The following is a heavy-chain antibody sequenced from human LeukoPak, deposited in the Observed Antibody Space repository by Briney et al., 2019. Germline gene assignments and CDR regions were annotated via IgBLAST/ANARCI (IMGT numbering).Heavy chain of an antibody. CDR2: ISYSGTT. CDR3: ARERGGLNWGWWDY. D-gene: IGHD7-27*01. CDR1: GGSISSYY. V-gene: IGHV4-59*01. Sequence: SETLSLTCTVSGGSISSYYWSWIRQPPGKGLEWIGYISYSGTTTYNPSFKSRVTISLDTSKSQFSLRLSSVTAADTAVYYCARERGGLNWGWWDYWGQGTLVTVSS. J-gene: IGHJ4*02.